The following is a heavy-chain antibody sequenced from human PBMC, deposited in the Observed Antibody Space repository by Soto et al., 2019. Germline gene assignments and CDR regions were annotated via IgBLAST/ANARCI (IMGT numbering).Heavy chain of an antibody. J-gene: IGHJ5*02. CDR2: IHYSGST. V-gene: IGHV4-59*01. D-gene: IGHD6-6*01. CDR1: GGSLSDYY. CDR3: ARGGIAARKGRWSDP. Sequence: SETLSLTCTVSGGSLSDYYWTWIRQPPGKGLEWIGYIHYSGSTNYNPSLKSRVTISVDTSKNQFSLKLRSVTAADTAMYHCARGGIAARKGRWSDPWGPGATVTVSS.